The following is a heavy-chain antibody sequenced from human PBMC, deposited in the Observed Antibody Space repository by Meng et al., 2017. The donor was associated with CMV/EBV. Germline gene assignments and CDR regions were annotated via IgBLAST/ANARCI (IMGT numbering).Heavy chain of an antibody. V-gene: IGHV1-18*01. D-gene: IGHD3-22*01. J-gene: IGHJ4*02. CDR2: ISAYNGNT. Sequence: QVPLVTSGAGAKKPGASVKVSCKASGYTFTSYGISWVRQAPGQGLEWMGWISAYNGNTNYAQKLQGRVTMTTDTSTSTAYMELRSLRSDDTAVYYCARGGRYYYDSSGYCDYWGQGTLVTVSS. CDR3: ARGGRYYYDSSGYCDY. CDR1: GYTFTSYG.